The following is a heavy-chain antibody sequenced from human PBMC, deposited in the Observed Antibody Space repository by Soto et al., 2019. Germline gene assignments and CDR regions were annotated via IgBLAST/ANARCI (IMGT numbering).Heavy chain of an antibody. Sequence: SEPLSLTCAVYGGSFSGYYWSWIRQPPGKGLEWIGEINHSGSTNYNPSLKSRVTISVDTSKNQFSLKLSSVTAADTAVYYCARGLPLFHSSSCWFDPWGQGTLVTVSS. J-gene: IGHJ5*02. V-gene: IGHV4-34*01. CDR3: ARGLPLFHSSSCWFDP. D-gene: IGHD6-13*01. CDR1: GGSFSGYY. CDR2: INHSGST.